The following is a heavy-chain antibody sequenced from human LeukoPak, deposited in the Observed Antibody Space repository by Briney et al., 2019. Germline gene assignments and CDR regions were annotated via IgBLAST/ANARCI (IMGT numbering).Heavy chain of an antibody. D-gene: IGHD1-26*01. CDR1: GYTFTSYG. Sequence: GASVKVSCKASGYTFTSYGIGWVRQAPGQGLEWMGWISAYNGNTNYAQKLQGRVTMTTDTSTSTAYMELRSLRSDDTAVYYCARAIVFSGSPTGIDYWGQGTLVTVSS. J-gene: IGHJ4*02. CDR2: ISAYNGNT. CDR3: ARAIVFSGSPTGIDY. V-gene: IGHV1-18*01.